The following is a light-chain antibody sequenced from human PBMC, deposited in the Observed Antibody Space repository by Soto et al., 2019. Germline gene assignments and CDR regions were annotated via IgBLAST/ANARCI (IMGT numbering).Light chain of an antibody. CDR3: CSYAGSYSWG. CDR1: SSDVGGSNY. J-gene: IGLJ2*01. Sequence: QSALTQPRSVSGSPGQSVTISCTGTSSDVGGSNYVSWYQQHPGKAPKLMIYDVTERPSGVPDRFSGSKSGNTASLTISGLQDEDEAYYYCCSYAGSYSWGFGGGTKLTVL. V-gene: IGLV2-11*01. CDR2: DVT.